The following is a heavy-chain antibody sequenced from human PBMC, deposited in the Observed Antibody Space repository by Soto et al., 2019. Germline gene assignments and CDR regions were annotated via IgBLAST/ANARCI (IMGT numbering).Heavy chain of an antibody. CDR3: ATLLGIAAAGDHYYYYYGMDV. D-gene: IGHD6-13*01. CDR2: IIPIFGTA. J-gene: IGHJ6*02. V-gene: IGHV1-69*06. CDR1: GGTFSSYA. Sequence: GASVKVSCKASGGTFSSYAISWVRQAPGQGLESMGGIIPIFGTANYAQKFQGRVTITADKSTSTAYMELSSLRPEDTAVYYCATLLGIAAAGDHYYYYYGMDVWGQGTTVTVSS.